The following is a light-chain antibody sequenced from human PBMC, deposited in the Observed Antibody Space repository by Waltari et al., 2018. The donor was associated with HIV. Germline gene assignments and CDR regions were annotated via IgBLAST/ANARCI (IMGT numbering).Light chain of an antibody. CDR2: WAS. CDR3: QQYYTTPYS. Sequence: DIVMTQSPDFLAVSLGERATINCRSSHSLLDTSDKKNYLSWYQQKPGHPPKLLIYWASIRDSGVPDRFSGSGSGTDFTLTIGSLQAADVAVYYCQQYYTTPYSFGQGSKLEI. V-gene: IGKV4-1*01. CDR1: HSLLDTSDKKNY. J-gene: IGKJ2*03.